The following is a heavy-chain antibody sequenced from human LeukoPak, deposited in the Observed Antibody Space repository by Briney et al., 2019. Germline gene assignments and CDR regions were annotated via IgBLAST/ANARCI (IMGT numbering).Heavy chain of an antibody. CDR2: IYHSGST. CDR1: GYSISSGYY. J-gene: IGHJ4*02. Sequence: PSETLSLTCTVSGYSISSGYYWGWIRQPPGKGLEWIGSIYHSGSTYYNPSLKSRVTISVDTSKNQFSLKLSSVTAADTAVYYCARGGGAAGGDYWGQGTLVTVSS. CDR3: ARGGGAAGGDY. D-gene: IGHD6-13*01. V-gene: IGHV4-38-2*02.